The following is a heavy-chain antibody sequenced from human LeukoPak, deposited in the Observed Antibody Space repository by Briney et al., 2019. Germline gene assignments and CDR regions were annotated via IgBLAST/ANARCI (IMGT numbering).Heavy chain of an antibody. CDR1: GYTVTSDT. CDR2: SNGYNGKT. J-gene: IGHJ4*02. CDR3: ARDNGDYNFDS. V-gene: IGHV1-18*04. Sequence: ASVTVSCKASGYTVTSDTMNWVRQAPGQGLEWMGWSNGYNGKTNYAQQFRGRVRITMETATKTANMDLRSLTFDDTAVYYCARDNGDYNFDSWGQGTLVTVSS. D-gene: IGHD4-17*01.